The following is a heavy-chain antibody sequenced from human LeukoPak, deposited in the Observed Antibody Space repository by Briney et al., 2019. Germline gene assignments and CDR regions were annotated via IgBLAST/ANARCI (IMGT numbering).Heavy chain of an antibody. V-gene: IGHV3-33*08. J-gene: IGHJ6*02. Sequence: GGSLRLSCVAFGFTFDDYAMHWVRQAPGKGLEWVAVIWYDGSNKYYADSVEGRFTISRDNSKNTLYLQMNSLRAEDTAVYYCARNYYESSGYPYYYYGMDVWGQGTTVTVSS. CDR3: ARNYYESSGYPYYYYGMDV. D-gene: IGHD3-22*01. CDR2: IWYDGSNK. CDR1: GFTFDDYA.